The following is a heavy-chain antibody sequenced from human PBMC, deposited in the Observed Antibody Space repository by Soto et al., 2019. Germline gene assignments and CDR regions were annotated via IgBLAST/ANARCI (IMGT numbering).Heavy chain of an antibody. CDR1: GYTFTTYD. J-gene: IGHJ4*02. V-gene: IGHV1-8*01. Sequence: QVQLVQSGAEVKRPGASLKVSCQASGYTFTTYDINWVRQAPGQGLEWMGWMNPYTGKAGYAQKFQCRVTMTRDNYISTAYMELSNLRSEDTAVYYCARRKERSGPNYFDYWGLGTLVTVSS. D-gene: IGHD6-25*01. CDR2: MNPYTGKA. CDR3: ARRKERSGPNYFDY.